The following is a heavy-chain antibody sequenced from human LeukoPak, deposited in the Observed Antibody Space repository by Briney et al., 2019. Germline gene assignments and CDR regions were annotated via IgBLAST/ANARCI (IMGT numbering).Heavy chain of an antibody. CDR2: ISSSSSYI. J-gene: IGHJ4*02. CDR1: GFTFSSYS. Sequence: GGSLRLSCAASGFTFSSYSMNWVRQAPGKGLEWVSSISSSSSYIYYADSVKGRFTISRDNAKNSLYLQMNSLRAEDTAVYYCARDVRGLGTHFDYWGQGTPVTVSS. CDR3: ARDVRGLGTHFDY. D-gene: IGHD7-27*01. V-gene: IGHV3-21*01.